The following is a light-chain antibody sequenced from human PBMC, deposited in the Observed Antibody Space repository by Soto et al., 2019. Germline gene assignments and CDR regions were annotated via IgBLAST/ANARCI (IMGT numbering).Light chain of an antibody. V-gene: IGLV2-14*01. J-gene: IGLJ2*01. CDR1: SSDVGAYTY. Sequence: QSALTQPASVSGSPGQSITISCTATSSDVGAYTYVSWYQQHPGKAPKLMIYEVINRPSGVSNRFSGSKSGNTASLIISGLQAEDEADYYCSSYTSSSTLVFGGGTMVTVL. CDR3: SSYTSSSTLV. CDR2: EVI.